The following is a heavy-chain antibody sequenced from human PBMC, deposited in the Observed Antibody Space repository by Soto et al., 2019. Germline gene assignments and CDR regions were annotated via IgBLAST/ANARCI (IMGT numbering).Heavy chain of an antibody. J-gene: IGHJ4*02. D-gene: IGHD6-19*01. CDR3: AKHFDSGCPDY. CDR1: GFTFSSYA. Sequence: EVPLLESGGGLVQPGGSLRLSCAASGFTFSSYALSWVRQAPGRGLEWVSIIGDSGGTTLYADSVKGRCTISRDKSKNTVYLQMNNLRAADTAVYYCAKHFDSGCPDYWGQGTLGTVSS. V-gene: IGHV3-23*01. CDR2: IGDSGGTT.